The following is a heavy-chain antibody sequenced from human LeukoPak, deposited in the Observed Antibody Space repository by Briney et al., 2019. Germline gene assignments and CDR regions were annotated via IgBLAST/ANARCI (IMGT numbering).Heavy chain of an antibody. CDR3: ASSSWVLYFDY. CDR2: ISSSSSTI. D-gene: IGHD2-15*01. J-gene: IGHJ4*02. V-gene: IGHV3-48*04. CDR1: GFTFSSYS. Sequence: GGSLRLSCAASGFTFSSYSMSWVRQAPGKGLEWVSYISSSSSTIYYADSVKGRFTISRDNAKNSLYLQMNSLRAEDTAVYYCASSSWVLYFDYWGQGTLVTVSS.